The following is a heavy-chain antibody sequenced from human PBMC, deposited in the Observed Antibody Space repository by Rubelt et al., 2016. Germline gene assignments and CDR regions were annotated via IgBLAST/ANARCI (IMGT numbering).Heavy chain of an antibody. D-gene: IGHD6-19*01. CDR2: IKQDGTEK. CDR3: ARDGYSSGWYIEAFDI. CDR1: GFSFSSSW. Sequence: GGSLRLSCAASGFSFSSSWMTWVRQAPGKGLEWVANIKQDGTEKYYVDSVKGRFTISRDNDKNSLFLQMNSLRVEDTAVYYCARDGYSSGWYIEAFDIWGQGTMVTVSS. V-gene: IGHV3-7*01. J-gene: IGHJ3*02.